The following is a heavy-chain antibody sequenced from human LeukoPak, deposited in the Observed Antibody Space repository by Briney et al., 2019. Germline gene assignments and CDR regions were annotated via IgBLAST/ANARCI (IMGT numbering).Heavy chain of an antibody. V-gene: IGHV4-34*01. Sequence: SETLSLTCAVYGGSFSGYYWNWIRQSPGKGLEWIGEVNYSGSMNYNPSLKSRVTISLDTSKNQFSLKLTAVTAADTAVYYCARGVGYGSGSYFPLENMGPRFNWFDTWDQGVLVTVSS. J-gene: IGHJ5*02. D-gene: IGHD3-10*01. CDR3: ARGVGYGSGSYFPLENMGPRFNWFDT. CDR1: GGSFSGYY. CDR2: VNYSGSM.